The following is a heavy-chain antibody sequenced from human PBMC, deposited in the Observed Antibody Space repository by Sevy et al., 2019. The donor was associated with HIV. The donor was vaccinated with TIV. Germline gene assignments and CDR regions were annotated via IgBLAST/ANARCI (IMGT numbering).Heavy chain of an antibody. J-gene: IGHJ4*02. CDR2: INPNSGGT. D-gene: IGHD5-18*01. Sequence: ASVKVSCKASGYTFTGYYMHWVRQAPGQGLEWMGWINPNSGGTNYARKFQGWVTMTRDTSISTAYMELSRLRSDDTAVYYCARDGSAMVTFDYWGQGTLVTVSS. CDR3: ARDGSAMVTFDY. CDR1: GYTFTGYY. V-gene: IGHV1-2*04.